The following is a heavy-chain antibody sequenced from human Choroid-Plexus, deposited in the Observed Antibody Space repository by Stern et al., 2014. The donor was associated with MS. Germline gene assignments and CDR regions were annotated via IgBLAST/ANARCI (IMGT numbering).Heavy chain of an antibody. J-gene: IGHJ4*02. V-gene: IGHV3-30*18. D-gene: IGHD2-15*01. Sequence: VQLVESGGGVAQPGRPLILSCAASGFTFSNFGMHWVRQAPGKGLEWVALISYDGSDKYYADSVKGRFTIFRDNSKNTLYMHMNRLGGEGTAVYFCAKDRQWSTYFFDFWGQGSLVTVSS. CDR3: AKDRQWSTYFFDF. CDR1: GFTFSNFG. CDR2: ISYDGSDK.